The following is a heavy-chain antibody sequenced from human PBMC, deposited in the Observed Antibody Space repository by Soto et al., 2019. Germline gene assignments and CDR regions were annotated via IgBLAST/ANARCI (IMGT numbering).Heavy chain of an antibody. V-gene: IGHV5-51*01. Sequence: PGESLKISCKGGGYNFASYWIGWVRQMPGKGLEWMGMIFPGDSDTKNSPSLQGQITMSVDKSDSSAYLQWRSLKASDTAMYYCAAVYTTGPAAFDIWGQGTIVTVSS. D-gene: IGHD2-8*01. CDR1: GYNFASYW. J-gene: IGHJ3*02. CDR3: AAVYTTGPAAFDI. CDR2: IFPGDSDT.